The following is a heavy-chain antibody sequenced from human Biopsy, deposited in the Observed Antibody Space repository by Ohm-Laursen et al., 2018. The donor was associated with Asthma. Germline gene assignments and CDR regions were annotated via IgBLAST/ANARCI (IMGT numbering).Heavy chain of an antibody. J-gene: IGHJ3*01. V-gene: IGHV1-3*04. CDR1: GYNFISFA. CDR2: VNTGNGDT. Sequence: ASVKVSCKPSGYNFISFAIHWVRQAPGQRLEWMGWVNTGNGDTKYSQKFQGIVTITRDTSASTAYMELRSLRSEDTATYYCARTYYDFLTGQVKDVFGVWGQGTMVTVSS. CDR3: ARTYYDFLTGQVKDVFGV. D-gene: IGHD3-9*01.